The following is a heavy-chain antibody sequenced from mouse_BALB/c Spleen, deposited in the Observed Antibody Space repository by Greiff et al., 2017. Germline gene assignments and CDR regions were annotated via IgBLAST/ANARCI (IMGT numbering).Heavy chain of an antibody. D-gene: IGHD2-4*01. CDR2: IWAGGST. CDR1: GFSLTSYG. J-gene: IGHJ3*01. V-gene: IGHV2-9*02. CDR3: ARDMITTGRFAY. Sequence: VQLQESGPGLVAPSQSLSITCTVSGFSLTSYGVHWVRQPPGKGLEWLGVIWAGGSTNYNSALMSRLSISKDNSKSQVFLKMNSLQTDDTAMYYCARDMITTGRFAYWGQGTLVTVSA.